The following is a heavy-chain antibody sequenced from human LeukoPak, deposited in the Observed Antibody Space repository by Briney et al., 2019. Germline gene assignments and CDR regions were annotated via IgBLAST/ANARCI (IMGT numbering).Heavy chain of an antibody. CDR2: INPNSGGT. V-gene: IGHV1-2*02. CDR1: GYTFTGYY. J-gene: IGHJ4*02. CDR3: ARVSRWLYSYYFDY. Sequence: ASVKVSCKASGYTFTGYYMHWVRQAPGQGLEWMGWINPNSGGTNSAQKFQGRVTLTRDTSISTAYMELSRLRSDDTAVYYCARVSRWLYSYYFDYWGQGTLVTVSS. D-gene: IGHD5-24*01.